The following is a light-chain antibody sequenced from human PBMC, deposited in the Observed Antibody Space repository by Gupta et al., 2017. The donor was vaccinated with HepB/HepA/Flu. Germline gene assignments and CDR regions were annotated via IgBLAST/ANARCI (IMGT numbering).Light chain of an antibody. V-gene: IGKV3-15*01. Sequence: EIVMTQSPATLSVSPGERATLSCRASQSLGSRLAWYQQKPGQAPRLLIYDASTRATGIPARFSGSGSETEFTLTISSLQSEDFAVYYCQQYNIWPPVTFGGGTKVEIK. CDR3: QQYNIWPPVT. J-gene: IGKJ4*01. CDR1: QSLGSR. CDR2: DAS.